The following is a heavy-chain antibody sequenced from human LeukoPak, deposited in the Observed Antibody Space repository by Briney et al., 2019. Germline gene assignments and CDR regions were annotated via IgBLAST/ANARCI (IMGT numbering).Heavy chain of an antibody. CDR2: IKQDGSEK. CDR1: GSTFSNYW. CDR3: ARDPSGSYWSYFDY. J-gene: IGHJ4*02. D-gene: IGHD1-26*01. Sequence: GGSLRLSCAASGSTFSNYWMSWVRQAPGKGLEWVANIKQDGSEKYYVDSVKGRFTISRDNAKNSLYLQMNSLRAEDTAVYYCARDPSGSYWSYFDYWGQGTLVTVSS. V-gene: IGHV3-7*01.